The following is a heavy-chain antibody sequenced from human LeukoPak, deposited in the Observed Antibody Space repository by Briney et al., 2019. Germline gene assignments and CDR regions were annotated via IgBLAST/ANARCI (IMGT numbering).Heavy chain of an antibody. Sequence: GGSLRLSGAASGFTFSSYSMNWVRQAPGKGLEWVSYISSSSSTIYYADSVKGRFTISRDNAKNSLYLQMNSLRAEDTAVYYCARDRLHYGEYEKTFDYWGQGTLVSVSS. CDR2: ISSSSSTI. D-gene: IGHD4-17*01. CDR3: ARDRLHYGEYEKTFDY. J-gene: IGHJ4*02. CDR1: GFTFSSYS. V-gene: IGHV3-48*01.